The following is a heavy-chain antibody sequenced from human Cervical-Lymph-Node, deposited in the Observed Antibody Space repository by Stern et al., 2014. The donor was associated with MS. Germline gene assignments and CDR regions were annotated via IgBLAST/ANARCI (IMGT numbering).Heavy chain of an antibody. CDR2: IWYDGSNK. CDR1: GFTFSSYG. D-gene: IGHD3-22*01. J-gene: IGHJ4*02. CDR3: ARDGPDSSGYYWFWDY. V-gene: IGHV3-33*01. Sequence: VQLVESGGGVVQPGRSLRLSCAASGFTFSSYGMHWVRQAPGKGLEWVDVIWYDGSNKYYADSVKGRFTISRDNSKNTLYLQMNSLRAEDTAVYYCARDGPDSSGYYWFWDYWGQGTLVTVSS.